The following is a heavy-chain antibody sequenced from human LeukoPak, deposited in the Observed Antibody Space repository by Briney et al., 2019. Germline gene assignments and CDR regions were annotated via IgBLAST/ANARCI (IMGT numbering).Heavy chain of an antibody. CDR2: IYKDGST. D-gene: IGHD2-15*01. V-gene: IGHV3-53*01. J-gene: IGHJ4*02. CDR1: GLAVSNNY. Sequence: GGSLRLSCAASGLAVSNNYMTWVRQAPGKGLEWVSVIYKDGSTYYADSVKGRFTISRDNSKNTVYLQMNSLRAEDTAVYYCARGYCSGRSCYMWYSDYWGQGTLVTVSS. CDR3: ARGYCSGRSCYMWYSDY.